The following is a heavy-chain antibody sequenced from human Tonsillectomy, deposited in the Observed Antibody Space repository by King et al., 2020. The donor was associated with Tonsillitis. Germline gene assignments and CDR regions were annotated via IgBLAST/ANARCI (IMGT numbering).Heavy chain of an antibody. CDR2: IYDSGST. J-gene: IGHJ4*02. CDR3: ARGSNIAAAGTGYYFDY. Sequence: LQLQESGPGLVKPSETLSLTCTVSGGSISSYYWSWFRQPPGKGLEWIGYIYDSGSTNYNPSLKSRGTISVDTSKNQLSLKLSSVTAADTAVYYCARGSNIAAAGTGYYFDYWGQGSLVTVSS. V-gene: IGHV4-59*01. D-gene: IGHD6-13*01. CDR1: GGSISSYY.